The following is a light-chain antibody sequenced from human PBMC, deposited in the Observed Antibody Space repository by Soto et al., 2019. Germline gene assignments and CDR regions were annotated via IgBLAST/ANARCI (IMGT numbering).Light chain of an antibody. J-gene: IGKJ1*01. CDR3: QQRSNWPPWT. CDR2: DAS. CDR1: QSVSSY. Sequence: EIVLTQSPATLSLSPGERATLSCRSSQSVSSYLTWYQQKPGQAPRLLIYDASHRATGIPARFSGSGSGTDFSLTISSLEPEDFAVYYCQQRSNWPPWTFGQGTKVEIK. V-gene: IGKV3-11*01.